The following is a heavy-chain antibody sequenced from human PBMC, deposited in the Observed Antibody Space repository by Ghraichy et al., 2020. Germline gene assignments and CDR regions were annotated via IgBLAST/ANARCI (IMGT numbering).Heavy chain of an antibody. CDR2: ISGSGGST. D-gene: IGHD6-13*01. CDR3: AKAASSSWIYYFDY. J-gene: IGHJ4*02. CDR1: GFTFSSYA. Sequence: GGSLRLSCAASGFTFSSYAMSWVRQAPGKGLEWVSAISGSGGSTYYADSVKGRFTISRDNSKNTLYLQMSSLRAEDTAVHYCAKAASSSWIYYFDYWGQGTLVTGSS. V-gene: IGHV3-23*01.